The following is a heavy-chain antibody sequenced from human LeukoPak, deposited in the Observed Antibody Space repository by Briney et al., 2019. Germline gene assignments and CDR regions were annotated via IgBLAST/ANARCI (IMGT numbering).Heavy chain of an antibody. CDR3: ARDHCSSTSCYQAWYFDL. V-gene: IGHV4-34*01. CDR1: GGSFSGYY. CDR2: INHSGST. D-gene: IGHD2-2*01. Sequence: SETLSLTCAVYGGSFSGYYWSWIRQPPGKGLEWIGEINHSGSTNYNPSLKSRVTISVDTSKNQFSLKLSSVTAADTAVYYCARDHCSSTSCYQAWYFDLWGRGTLVTVSS. J-gene: IGHJ2*01.